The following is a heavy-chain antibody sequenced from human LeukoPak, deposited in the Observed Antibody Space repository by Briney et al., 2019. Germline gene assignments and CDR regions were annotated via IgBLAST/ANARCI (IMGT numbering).Heavy chain of an antibody. CDR1: GGSISSISSNNYH. CDR2: IYYSGST. D-gene: IGHD2-2*02. Sequence: PSETLSLTCIVSGGSISSISSNNYHWGWIRQPPGKGLEWIGSIYYSGSTYYNPSLKSRVTISVDTSKNQLSLKLSSVTAADTAVYYCARRGGYCSSTSCYIWFDPWGQGTLVTVSS. J-gene: IGHJ5*02. CDR3: ARRGGYCSSTSCYIWFDP. V-gene: IGHV4-39*01.